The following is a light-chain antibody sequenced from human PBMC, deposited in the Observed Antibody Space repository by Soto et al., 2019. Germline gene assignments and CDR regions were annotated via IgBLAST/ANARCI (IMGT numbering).Light chain of an antibody. CDR2: GAS. J-gene: IGKJ4*01. CDR3: QPYNGWPLT. V-gene: IGKV3-15*01. Sequence: EIVMTQSPATLAVSPGERATLSCRASQSVSTYLAWYQQKPGQAPRLLIYGASARATGLPARFSGSGSGTEFSLTNSSLQPEDFAVYYCQPYNGWPLTFGGGTKVEIK. CDR1: QSVSTY.